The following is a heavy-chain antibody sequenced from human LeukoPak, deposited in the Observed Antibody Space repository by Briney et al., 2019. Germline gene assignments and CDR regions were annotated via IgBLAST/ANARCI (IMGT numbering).Heavy chain of an antibody. CDR2: IKQDGSEK. D-gene: IGHD3-3*01. CDR1: GFTFTTSW. J-gene: IGHJ4*02. V-gene: IGHV3-7*01. Sequence: PGGSLRLSCAASGFTFTTSWMSWVRQAPGKGLEWVANIKQDGSEKYYVDSVKGRFTISRDNAKNSLYLQMNSLSAEDTAVYYCAKDVRFLGHWGQGTLVTVSS. CDR3: AKDVRFLGH.